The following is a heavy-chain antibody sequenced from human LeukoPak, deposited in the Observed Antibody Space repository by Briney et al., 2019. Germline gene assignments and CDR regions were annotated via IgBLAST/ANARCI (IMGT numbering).Heavy chain of an antibody. Sequence: PSETLSLTCIVSGGSLSIHYWNWIRQPPGKGLEWIGYIFSSGSTNSNPSLKSRVTISVDTSKNQFSLRLSSVTAADTAVYYCARVSRWSTDFDYWGQGTLVTVSS. D-gene: IGHD2-8*01. CDR3: ARVSRWSTDFDY. J-gene: IGHJ4*02. CDR2: IFSSGST. CDR1: GGSLSIHY. V-gene: IGHV4-59*11.